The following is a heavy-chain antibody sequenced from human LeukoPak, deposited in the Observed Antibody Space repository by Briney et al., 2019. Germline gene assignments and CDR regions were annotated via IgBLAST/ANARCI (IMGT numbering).Heavy chain of an antibody. CDR1: GGTFSSYA. J-gene: IGHJ6*02. D-gene: IGHD6-19*01. V-gene: IGHV1-69*13. CDR3: ARGSGSGWYYYYYGMDV. Sequence: SVKVSCKASGGTFSSYAISWVRQAPGQGLEWMGGIIPIFGTANYAQKFQGRVTITADESTSTAYMELSSLRSEDTAVYYCARGSGSGWYYYYYGMDVWGQGTTVTVSS. CDR2: IIPIFGTA.